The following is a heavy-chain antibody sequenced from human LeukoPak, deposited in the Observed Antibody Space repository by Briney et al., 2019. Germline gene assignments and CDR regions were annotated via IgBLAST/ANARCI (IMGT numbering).Heavy chain of an antibody. CDR1: GFIFSNYW. CDR3: VRYPRLGGDDTGFDS. J-gene: IGHJ4*02. V-gene: IGHV3-7*01. D-gene: IGHD2-21*01. Sequence: GGSLRLSCAASGFIFSNYWMNWVRQAPGKGLEWVASIDQDGSETNYVDSVKGRFTISRDNPENSLSLQMNTLRAEDTAVYYCVRYPRLGGDDTGFDSWGQGTLVTVSS. CDR2: IDQDGSET.